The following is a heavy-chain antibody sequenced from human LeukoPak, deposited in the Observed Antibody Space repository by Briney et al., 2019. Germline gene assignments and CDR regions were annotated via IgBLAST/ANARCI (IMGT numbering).Heavy chain of an antibody. D-gene: IGHD2-2*01. J-gene: IGHJ1*01. V-gene: IGHV1-2*06. CDR2: VNPNSGGT. CDR3: ARAGIVVVTAFMLND. CDR1: GYTFTGYY. Sequence: ASVKVSCKASGYTFTGYYMHWVRQAPGQGLEWMGRVNPNSGGTNYAQKFQGRVTMTRDTSISTAYMELSRLRSDDTAVYYCARAGIVVVTAFMLNDWGQGTLVTVSS.